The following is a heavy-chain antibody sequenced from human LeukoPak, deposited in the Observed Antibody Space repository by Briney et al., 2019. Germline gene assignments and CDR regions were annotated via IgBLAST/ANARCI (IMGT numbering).Heavy chain of an antibody. CDR1: GFTFSSYA. D-gene: IGHD1-26*01. CDR2: IRNDGSNE. V-gene: IGHV3-30*02. Sequence: GGCLRLSCAASGFTFSSYAMHWVRQAPGKGLEWVAFIRNDGSNEYYADSVKGRFTVSRDDSKNTLYLQMNSLRTEDTAVYYCANSGTYLHAFDIWGQGTMVTVSS. CDR3: ANSGTYLHAFDI. J-gene: IGHJ3*02.